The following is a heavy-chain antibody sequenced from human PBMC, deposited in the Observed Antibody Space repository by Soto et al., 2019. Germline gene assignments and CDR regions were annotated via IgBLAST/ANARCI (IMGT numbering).Heavy chain of an antibody. CDR2: IYYSGST. J-gene: IGHJ6*03. CDR3: ARHSIAAVGYYYYYMDV. D-gene: IGHD6-6*01. Sequence: SETLSLTCTVSGGSISSYYWSWIRQPPGKGLEWIGYIYYSGSTNYNPSLKSRVTISVDTSKNQFSLKLSSVTAADTAVYYCARHSIAAVGYYYYYMDVWGKGTTVTVSS. V-gene: IGHV4-59*08. CDR1: GGSISSYY.